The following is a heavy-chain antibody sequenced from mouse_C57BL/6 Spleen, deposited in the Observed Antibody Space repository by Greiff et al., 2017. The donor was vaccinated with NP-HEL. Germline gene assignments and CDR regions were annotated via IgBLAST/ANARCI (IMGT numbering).Heavy chain of an antibody. CDR2: IYPRSGNT. D-gene: IGHD3-3*01. J-gene: IGHJ4*01. Sequence: VKLQESGAELARPGASVKLSCKASGYTFTSYGISWVKQRTGQGLEWIGEIYPRSGNTYYNEKFKGKATLTADKSSSTAYMELRSLTSEDSAVYFCASGGTWAMDYWGQGTSVTVSS. CDR1: GYTFTSYG. V-gene: IGHV1-81*01. CDR3: ASGGTWAMDY.